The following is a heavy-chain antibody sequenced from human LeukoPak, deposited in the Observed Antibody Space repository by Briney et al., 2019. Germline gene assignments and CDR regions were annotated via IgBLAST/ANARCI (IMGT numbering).Heavy chain of an antibody. CDR2: ISGSGDRI. V-gene: IGHV3-23*01. CDR1: GFTFSTYA. CDR3: AKDPYSTGLYQGYYFDY. J-gene: IGHJ4*02. D-gene: IGHD6-19*01. Sequence: GGSLTLSCAASGFTFSTYATSWVRQAPGEGLEWVSGISGSGDRIYYADSVKGRFSISRDNSKNTLYLQMNSLRDGDTAVYYCAKDPYSTGLYQGYYFDYWGQGTLVTVSS.